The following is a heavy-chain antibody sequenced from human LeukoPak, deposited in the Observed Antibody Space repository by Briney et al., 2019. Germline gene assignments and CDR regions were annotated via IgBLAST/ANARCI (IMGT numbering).Heavy chain of an antibody. CDR1: GYTFTSYY. CDR2: INPSGGST. Sequence: ASVKVSCKASGYTFTSYYMHWVRQAPGQGLEWMGIINPSGGSTSYAQKFQGRVTMTRDTSTSTVYMGLSSLRPEDTAVYYCARVEVGLNIPFDYWGQGTLVTVSS. J-gene: IGHJ4*02. D-gene: IGHD2-21*01. V-gene: IGHV1-46*01. CDR3: ARVEVGLNIPFDY.